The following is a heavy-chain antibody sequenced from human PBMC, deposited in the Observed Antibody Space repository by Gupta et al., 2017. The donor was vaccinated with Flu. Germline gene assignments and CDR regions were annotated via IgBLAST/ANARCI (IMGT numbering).Heavy chain of an antibody. Sequence: FTFSGYGMSGVRQVPGKGLEWISYISSSSATTDYADSVKGRFTISRDYDKDSRYLQMDSLRVEDTAVYYCARDFNWNSLDPWGQGTLVTVSS. D-gene: IGHD1-1*01. CDR1: FTFSGYG. CDR2: ISSSSATT. J-gene: IGHJ5*02. CDR3: ARDFNWNSLDP. V-gene: IGHV3-48*01.